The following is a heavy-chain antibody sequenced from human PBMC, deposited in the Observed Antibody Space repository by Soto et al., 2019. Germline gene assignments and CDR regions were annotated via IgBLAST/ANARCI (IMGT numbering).Heavy chain of an antibody. V-gene: IGHV1-2*02. D-gene: IGHD6-13*01. J-gene: IGHJ4*02. CDR2: INPNSGGT. Sequence: AAVKVSCKAYGYTFTGYYMHWVRQAPGQGLEWMGWINPNSGGTNYAQKFQGRVTMTRDTSISTAYMELSRLRSDDTAVYYCAREGVYSSSWYVDYWGQGTLVTVSS. CDR1: GYTFTGYY. CDR3: AREGVYSSSWYVDY.